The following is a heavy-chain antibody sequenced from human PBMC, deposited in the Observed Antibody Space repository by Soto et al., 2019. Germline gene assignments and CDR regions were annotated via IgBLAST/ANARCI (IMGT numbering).Heavy chain of an antibody. CDR2: ISSSGSTI. Sequence: EVQLVESGGGLVQPGGSLRLSCAASGFTFSSYEMNWVRQAPGKGLEWVSYISSSGSTIYYADSVKGRFTISRDNAKNSLYLQMNSLRAEDTAVYYCARGRYYDRSGYYYVSYFDYWGQGALFTVSS. CDR3: ARGRYYDRSGYYYVSYFDY. D-gene: IGHD3-22*01. CDR1: GFTFSSYE. J-gene: IGHJ4*02. V-gene: IGHV3-48*03.